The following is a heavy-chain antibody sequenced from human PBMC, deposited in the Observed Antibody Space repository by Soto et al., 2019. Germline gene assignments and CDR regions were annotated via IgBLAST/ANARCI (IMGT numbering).Heavy chain of an antibody. V-gene: IGHV3-23*01. CDR3: AKASGVNGRVYYYYYCMDV. J-gene: IGHJ6*02. CDR2: ISGSGGST. Sequence: EVQLLESGGGLVQPGGSLRLSCAASGFTFSSYAMSWVRQAPGKGLEWVSAISGSGGSTYYADSVKGRFTISRDNIKNTLYLQMNSMRAEDTAVYYCAKASGVNGRVYYYYYCMDVWGQGTTVTVSS. CDR1: GFTFSSYA. D-gene: IGHD1-26*01.